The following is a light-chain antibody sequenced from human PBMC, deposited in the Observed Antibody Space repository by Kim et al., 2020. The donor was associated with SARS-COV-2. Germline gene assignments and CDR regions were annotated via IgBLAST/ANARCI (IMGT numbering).Light chain of an antibody. Sequence: SSELTQDPAVSVALGQTVRITCQGDTLRTYYASWYQQKPGQALVLVIYGKNNRASGIPDRFSGSTSGKISSLTITGAQAEDEADYYCNSRDRNGDHLGFGGGTQLTVL. J-gene: IGLJ2*01. CDR3: NSRDRNGDHLG. CDR2: GKN. V-gene: IGLV3-19*01. CDR1: TLRTYY.